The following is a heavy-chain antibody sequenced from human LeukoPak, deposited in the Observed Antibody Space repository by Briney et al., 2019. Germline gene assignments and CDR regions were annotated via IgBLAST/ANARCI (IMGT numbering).Heavy chain of an antibody. D-gene: IGHD6-13*01. V-gene: IGHV1-2*02. J-gene: IGHJ4*02. CDR3: ARWRGYSSGWSGPFDD. CDR2: IDAKSGGT. Sequence: ASVKVSCKASGYTFTGHYMHWVRQAPGQGLEWMGWIDAKSGGTKYARRFQGRVTMTRDTSINTGYMELSSLTSDDTAVYYCARWRGYSSGWSGPFDDWGQGTLVTVSS. CDR1: GYTFTGHY.